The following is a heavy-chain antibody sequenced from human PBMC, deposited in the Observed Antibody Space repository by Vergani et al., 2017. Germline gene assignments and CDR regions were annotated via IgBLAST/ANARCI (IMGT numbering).Heavy chain of an antibody. J-gene: IGHJ4*02. V-gene: IGHV4-59*12. D-gene: IGHD6-19*01. CDR1: GGSISSYY. CDR2: IYYSGST. CDR3: ARAPDYSSGWYPFDY. Sequence: QVQLQESGPGLVKPSETLSLTCTVSGGSISSYYWSWIRQPPGKGLEWIGYIYYSGSTNYNPSLKSRVTISVDTSKNQFSLKLSSVTAADTAVYYCARAPDYSSGWYPFDYWGQGTLVTVSS.